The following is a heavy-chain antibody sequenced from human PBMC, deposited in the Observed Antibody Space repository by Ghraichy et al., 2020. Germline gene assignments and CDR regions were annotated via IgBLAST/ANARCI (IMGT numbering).Heavy chain of an antibody. J-gene: IGHJ4*02. CDR3: ARGALGIGGYFDY. V-gene: IGHV4-59*01. D-gene: IGHD7-27*01. Sequence: SETLSLTCTVSGGSISSYYWSWIRQPPGKGLEWIGYIYYSGSTNYNPSLKSRVTISVDTSKNQFSLKLSSVTAADTAVYYCARGALGIGGYFDYWGQGTLVTVSS. CDR2: IYYSGST. CDR1: GGSISSYY.